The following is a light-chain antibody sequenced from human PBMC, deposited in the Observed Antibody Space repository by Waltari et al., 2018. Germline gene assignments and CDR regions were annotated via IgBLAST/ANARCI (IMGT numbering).Light chain of an antibody. V-gene: IGKV4-1*01. Sequence: DIVMTQSPDSLAVSLGERATINCKSSQSVLYSSDNRNYLSWYQQKPGQPPNLRIYRASTREAGVPDRFSGSGSGTDFTLTISSLQAEDLAVYYCQQYYITPLSFGGGTKVEIK. CDR2: RAS. CDR1: QSVLYSSDNRNY. CDR3: QQYYITPLS. J-gene: IGKJ4*01.